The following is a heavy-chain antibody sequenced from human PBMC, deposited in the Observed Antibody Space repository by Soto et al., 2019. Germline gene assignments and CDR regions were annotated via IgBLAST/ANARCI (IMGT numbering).Heavy chain of an antibody. CDR1: GFTFSSYG. CDR3: AKDRGSSGYRRYDAFDI. V-gene: IGHV3-30*18. J-gene: IGHJ3*02. D-gene: IGHD3-22*01. Sequence: QVQLVESGGGVVQPGRSLRLSCAAAGFTFSSYGMHWVRQAPGKGLEWVAVISYDGSNKYYADSVKGLFTISRDNSKNTLYLQMNSLRAEDTAVYYCAKDRGSSGYRRYDAFDIWGQGTMVTVSS. CDR2: ISYDGSNK.